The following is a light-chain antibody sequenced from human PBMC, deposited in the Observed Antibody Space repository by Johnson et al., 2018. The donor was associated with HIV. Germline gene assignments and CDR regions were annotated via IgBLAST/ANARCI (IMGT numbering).Light chain of an antibody. Sequence: QLVLTQPPSVSAAPGQKVTISCSGSSSNIGNNYVSWYQQLPGTAPKLLIYDSYKRPSGIPDRFSGSKSGTSATLGITGLQTGDEADYYCGTWDSSLSAGGYVFGTGTKVTVL. CDR1: SSNIGNNY. V-gene: IGLV1-51*01. CDR3: GTWDSSLSAGGYV. J-gene: IGLJ1*01. CDR2: DSY.